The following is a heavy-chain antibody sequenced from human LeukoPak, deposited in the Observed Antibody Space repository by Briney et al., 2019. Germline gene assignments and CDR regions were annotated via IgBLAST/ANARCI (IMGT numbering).Heavy chain of an antibody. CDR1: GFTLSSYG. V-gene: IGHV3-30*18. D-gene: IGHD2-2*01. Sequence: GGSLRLSCAASGFTLSSYGMHWVRQAPGKGLEWAAVISYDGSNKYYADSVKGRFTISRDNSKNTLYLQMNSLRAEDTAVYYCAKDALPIVVVPAAHLDYWGQGTLVTVSS. CDR3: AKDALPIVVVPAAHLDY. CDR2: ISYDGSNK. J-gene: IGHJ4*02.